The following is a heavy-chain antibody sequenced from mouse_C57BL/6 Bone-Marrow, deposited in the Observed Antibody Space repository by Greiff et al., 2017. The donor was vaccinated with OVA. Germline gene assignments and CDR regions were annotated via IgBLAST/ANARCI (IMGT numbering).Heavy chain of an antibody. V-gene: IGHV1-74*01. CDR3: ARSGWLLRTRFDY. CDR2: IHPSDSDT. CDR1: GYTFTSYW. J-gene: IGHJ2*01. D-gene: IGHD2-3*01. Sequence: VQLQQPGAELVKPGASVKVSCKASGYTFTSYWMHWVKQRPGQGLEWIGRIHPSDSDTNYNQKFKGKATLTVDKSSSTAYMQLSSLTSEDSAVYFCARSGWLLRTRFDYWGQGTTLTVSS.